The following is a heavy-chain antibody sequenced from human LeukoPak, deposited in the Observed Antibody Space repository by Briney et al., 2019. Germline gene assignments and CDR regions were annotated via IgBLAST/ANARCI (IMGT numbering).Heavy chain of an antibody. D-gene: IGHD3-3*01. J-gene: IGHJ6*03. CDR1: GDSISSSRYY. V-gene: IGHV4-39*07. Sequence: SETLSLTCTVSGDSISSSRYYWGWIRQPPGKGLEWIGTIYYSGNTYYNPSLESRVIISVDTSKNQFSLKLRSVTPADTAGYYCASALYDFRRPDYYYHNMDFWGKGTTVTVSS. CDR2: IYYSGNT. CDR3: ASALYDFRRPDYYYHNMDF.